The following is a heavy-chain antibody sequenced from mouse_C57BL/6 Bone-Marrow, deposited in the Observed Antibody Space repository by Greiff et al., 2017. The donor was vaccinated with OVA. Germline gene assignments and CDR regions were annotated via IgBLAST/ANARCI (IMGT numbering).Heavy chain of an antibody. J-gene: IGHJ3*01. D-gene: IGHD1-2*01. CDR2: ISSGSSTI. V-gene: IGHV5-17*01. CDR1: GFTFSDYG. CDR3: ARGVLRLAY. Sequence: VQLKESGGGLVKPGGSLKLSCAASGFTFSDYGMHWVRQAPEKGLEWVAYISSGSSTIYYADTVKGRFTISRDNAKNTLFLQMTSLRSEDTAMYYCARGVLRLAYWGQGTLVTVSA.